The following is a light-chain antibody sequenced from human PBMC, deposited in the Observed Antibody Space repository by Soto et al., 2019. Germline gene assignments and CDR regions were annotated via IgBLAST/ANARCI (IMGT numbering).Light chain of an antibody. J-gene: IGKJ5*01. V-gene: IGKV3-11*01. CDR2: DAS. Sequence: EIVLTRSQGTLALSPWERAALFFSAGQSVSGSYLAWYQQKPGQAPRLLIYDASNRATGIPARFSGSVNRTDLTLAINSLPREDSPSYHCMQSRKWPPNAFSQGTKLDIK. CDR1: QSVSGSY. CDR3: MQSRKWPPNA.